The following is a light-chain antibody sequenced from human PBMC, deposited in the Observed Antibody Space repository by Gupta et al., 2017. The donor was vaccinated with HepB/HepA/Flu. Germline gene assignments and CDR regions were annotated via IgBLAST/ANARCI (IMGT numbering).Light chain of an antibody. CDR1: SSDVGDNNY. CDR3: FSYAGSNTWV. V-gene: IGLV2-11*01. Sequence: QSALTQPRSVSGSPGQSVTISCTGTSSDVGDNNYVSWYQQHPGKAPNLRIYDVTERPSGVPDRCSGSKSGTTASLTISGLQAEDECYYYSFSYAGSNTWVFGGGTKLTVL. J-gene: IGLJ3*02. CDR2: DVT.